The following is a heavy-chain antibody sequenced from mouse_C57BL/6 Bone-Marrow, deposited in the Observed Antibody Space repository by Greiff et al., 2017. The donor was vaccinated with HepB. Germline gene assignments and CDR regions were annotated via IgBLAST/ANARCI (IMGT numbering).Heavy chain of an antibody. CDR3: ARGPHYYGSLYYFDY. J-gene: IGHJ2*01. V-gene: IGHV5-4*01. Sequence: EVQLVESGGGLVKPGGSLKLSCAASGFTFSSYAMSWVRQTPEKRLEWVATISDGGSYTYSPDNVKGRFTISRDNAKNNLYLQMSHLKSEDTAMYYCARGPHYYGSLYYFDYWGQGTTLTVSS. CDR1: GFTFSSYA. CDR2: ISDGGSYT. D-gene: IGHD1-1*01.